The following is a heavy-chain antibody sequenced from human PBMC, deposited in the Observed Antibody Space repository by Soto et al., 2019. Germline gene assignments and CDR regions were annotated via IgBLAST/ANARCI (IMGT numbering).Heavy chain of an antibody. CDR2: INPSGGST. Sequence: ASVKVSCKASGYTFTSYYMHGVRQAPGQGLEWMGIINPSGGSTSYAQKFQGRVTMTRDTSTSTVYMELSSLRSEDTAVYYCASSYYGSGSYYYAFDIWGQGTMVTVSS. V-gene: IGHV1-46*01. CDR1: GYTFTSYY. D-gene: IGHD3-10*01. J-gene: IGHJ3*02. CDR3: ASSYYGSGSYYYAFDI.